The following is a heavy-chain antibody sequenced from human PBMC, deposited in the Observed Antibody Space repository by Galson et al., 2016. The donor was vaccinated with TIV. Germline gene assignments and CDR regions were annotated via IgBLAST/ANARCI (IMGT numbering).Heavy chain of an antibody. D-gene: IGHD2/OR15-2a*01. Sequence: SVKVSCKVSGDSLSDLSMHWVRQAPGKGLEWMAGFDPEQHKKIYAQKLEGRVTLTDEASTDTAFLELSSLSFEDPAVYYCALVAWFPGLSLDNWGQGTLVIVSS. CDR3: ALVAWFPGLSLDN. J-gene: IGHJ4*02. CDR2: FDPEQHKK. CDR1: GDSLSDLS. V-gene: IGHV1-24*01.